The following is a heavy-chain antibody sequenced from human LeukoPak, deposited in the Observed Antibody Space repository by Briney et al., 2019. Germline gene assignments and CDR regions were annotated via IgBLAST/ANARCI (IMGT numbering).Heavy chain of an antibody. J-gene: IGHJ4*02. D-gene: IGHD2-8*01. Sequence: WASVKVSCKASGYSFSNHTMHWVRQAPGQRLEWMGWINAADGNTKYSQNFQGRVTISRDSSASTAYMELTSLTSEDTAVYYCAVGVFDYWGQGTLVIVSS. CDR3: AVGVFDY. CDR2: INAADGNT. CDR1: GYSFSNHT. V-gene: IGHV1-3*01.